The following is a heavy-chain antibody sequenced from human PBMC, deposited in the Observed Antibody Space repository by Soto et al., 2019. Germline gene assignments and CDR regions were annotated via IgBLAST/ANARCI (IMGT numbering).Heavy chain of an antibody. CDR1: GFTFSSYA. V-gene: IGHV3-23*01. D-gene: IGHD3-3*01. CDR3: AKGRSGYYPRFPLDY. J-gene: IGHJ4*02. CDR2: ISGSGGST. Sequence: EVQLLESGGGLVQPGGSLRLSCAASGFTFSSYAMSWVRQAPGKGLEWVSAISGSGGSTYYADSVKGRFTISRDNSKNPLYLQTNSLRAEDTAVYYCAKGRSGYYPRFPLDYWGQGTLVNVSS.